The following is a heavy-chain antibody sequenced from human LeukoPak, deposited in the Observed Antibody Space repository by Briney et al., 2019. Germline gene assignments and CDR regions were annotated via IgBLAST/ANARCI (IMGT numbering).Heavy chain of an antibody. D-gene: IGHD3-22*01. CDR2: INPNSGGT. J-gene: IGHJ4*02. V-gene: IGHV1-2*02. CDR1: GYTFTGFY. Sequence: ASVKVSRKTFGYTFTGFYIQWVRQAPGQGLEWMGWINPNSGGTNYAQKFQGRVTMTRDTSVSTVDMELSSLRSDDTAVYYCARTFWYDSSRYERCFDRRGQGTLVTVSS. CDR3: ARTFWYDSSRYERCFDR.